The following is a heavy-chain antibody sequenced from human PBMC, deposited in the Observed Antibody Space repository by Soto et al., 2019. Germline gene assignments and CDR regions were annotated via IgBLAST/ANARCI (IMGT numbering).Heavy chain of an antibody. CDR1: GFTFSSYG. J-gene: IGHJ4*02. CDR2: IWYDGSNK. CDR3: ARDLSSYDSSGYYPDY. Sequence: QVQLVESGGGVVQPGRSLRLSCAASGFTFSSYGMHWVRQAPGKGLEWVAVIWYDGSNKYYADSVKGRFTISRDNSKNTLYLQMNSLRAENTAVYYCARDLSSYDSSGYYPDYLGQGTLVTVSS. V-gene: IGHV3-33*01. D-gene: IGHD3-22*01.